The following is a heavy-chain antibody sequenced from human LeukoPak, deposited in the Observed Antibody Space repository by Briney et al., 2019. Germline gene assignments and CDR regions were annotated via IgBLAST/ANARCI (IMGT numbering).Heavy chain of an antibody. D-gene: IGHD2-15*01. Sequence: LSETLSLTCTVSGASISTFYWTWIRQPPGKGLEWIGYIDYSGSTNYNTALQSRVTISAETSKNQVSLKLTSVTPADTAVYYCARAGGYCSGGSCYSYDAFDIWGQGTMVTVSS. CDR1: GASISTFY. J-gene: IGHJ3*02. V-gene: IGHV4-59*01. CDR3: ARAGGYCSGGSCYSYDAFDI. CDR2: IDYSGST.